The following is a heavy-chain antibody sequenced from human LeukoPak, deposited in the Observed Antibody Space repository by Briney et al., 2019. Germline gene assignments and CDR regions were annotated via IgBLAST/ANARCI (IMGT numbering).Heavy chain of an antibody. Sequence: GGSLRLSCAASGFTFSSYSMNWVRQAPGKGLEWVSSISSSSSYIYYADSVKGRFTISRDNAKNSLYLQMNSLRAEDTAVYYCARDKYLGYSSSWYGNWFDPWGQGTLVTVSS. CDR1: GFTFSSYS. D-gene: IGHD6-13*01. CDR3: ARDKYLGYSSSWYGNWFDP. V-gene: IGHV3-21*01. CDR2: ISSSSSYI. J-gene: IGHJ5*02.